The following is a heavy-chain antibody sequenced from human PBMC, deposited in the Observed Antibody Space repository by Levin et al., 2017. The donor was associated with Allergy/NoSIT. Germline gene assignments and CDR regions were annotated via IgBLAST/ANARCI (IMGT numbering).Heavy chain of an antibody. J-gene: IGHJ4*02. CDR1: GFTFSTYN. CDR3: ARGTSTNGLFY. V-gene: IGHV3-21*01. Sequence: GESLKISCAASGFTFSTYNMNWVRQAPGKGLEWVSSISSSSIYMYYADSVKGRFTISRDNAKNSLYLQMNSLRAEDTAGYYCARGTSTNGLFYWGQGTLVTVSS. D-gene: IGHD1-1*01. CDR2: ISSSSIYM.